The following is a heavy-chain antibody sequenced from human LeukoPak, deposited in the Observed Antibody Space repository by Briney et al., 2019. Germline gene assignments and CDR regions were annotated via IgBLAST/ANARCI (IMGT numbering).Heavy chain of an antibody. CDR3: ARDYGSYYDILTGYGNWFDP. V-gene: IGHV3-30*19. D-gene: IGHD3-9*01. CDR2: VSSDGANK. CDR1: GFTFSESG. Sequence: GGSLRLSCAASGFTFSESGMHWVRQAPGEGLEGVAVVSSDGANKYYEDSVKGRFTISGDNAKNTLYLQMNSLRAEDTSVYYCARDYGSYYDILTGYGNWFDPWGQGTLVTVSS. J-gene: IGHJ5*02.